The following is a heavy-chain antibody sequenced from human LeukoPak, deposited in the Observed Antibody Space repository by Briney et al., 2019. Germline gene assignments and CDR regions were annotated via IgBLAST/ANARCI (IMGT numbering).Heavy chain of an antibody. D-gene: IGHD1-14*01. CDR1: GFKFDAYP. Sequence: PGGSLRLSCAASGFKFDAYPMSWVRQAPGKGLEWVSSISDSGGSTHYAESVRGRFSLSRDNFEKTLHLQMNRLRAEDTAVYYCAKGKINHDGAFDIWGRGTRVIVAS. CDR2: ISDSGGST. J-gene: IGHJ3*02. V-gene: IGHV3-23*01. CDR3: AKGKINHDGAFDI.